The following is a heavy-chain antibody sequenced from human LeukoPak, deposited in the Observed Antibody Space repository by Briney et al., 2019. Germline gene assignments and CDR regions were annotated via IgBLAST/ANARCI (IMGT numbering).Heavy chain of an antibody. CDR1: GFTFDDYA. D-gene: IGHD3-22*01. CDR2: ISWNSGSI. V-gene: IGHV3-9*01. J-gene: IGHJ4*02. CDR3: ARGDCYDSSGCPFDY. Sequence: GGSLRLSCAASGFTFDDYAMHWIRQAPGKGLEWVSGISWNSGSIGYADSVKGRFAISRDNAKNSLHLRMNSLRAEDTALYYCARGDCYDSSGCPFDYWGQGTLVTVSS.